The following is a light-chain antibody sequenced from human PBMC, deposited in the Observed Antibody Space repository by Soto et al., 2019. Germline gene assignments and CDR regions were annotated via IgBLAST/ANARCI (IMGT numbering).Light chain of an antibody. CDR1: SSDVGGYNY. CDR3: NSYTSSSFWV. J-gene: IGLJ3*02. CDR2: DVS. V-gene: IGLV2-14*01. Sequence: QSVLTQPASVSGSPGQSITISCTGTSSDVGGYNYVSWYQQHPGKAPKLMIYDVSNRPSGVSNRFSGSKSGNTASLTISGLQAEDEADYYCNSYTSSSFWVFGGGTQLTVL.